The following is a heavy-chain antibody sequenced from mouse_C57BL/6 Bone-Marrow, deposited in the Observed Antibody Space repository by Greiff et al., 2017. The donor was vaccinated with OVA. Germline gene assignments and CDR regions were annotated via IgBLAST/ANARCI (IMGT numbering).Heavy chain of an antibody. Sequence: VQLQQPGAELVMPGASVKLSCKASGYTFTSYWMHWVKQRPGQGLEWIGEIDPSDSYTNYNQKFKGKSTLTVDKSSSTAYMQLSSLTSEDSAVYYCARSGVVALDYWGQGTTLTVSS. V-gene: IGHV1-69*01. CDR1: GYTFTSYW. D-gene: IGHD1-1*01. CDR2: IDPSDSYT. J-gene: IGHJ2*01. CDR3: ARSGVVALDY.